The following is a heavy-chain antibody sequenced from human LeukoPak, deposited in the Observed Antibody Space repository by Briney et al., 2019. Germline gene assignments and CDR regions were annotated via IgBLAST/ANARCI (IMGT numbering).Heavy chain of an antibody. J-gene: IGHJ4*02. Sequence: GGSLRLSCAASGFTFSSYAMHWVRQAPGKGLEWVAVISYDGSNKYYADSVKGRFTISRDKSKNTLYLQMNSLRAEDTAVYYCAREGDGYAYYFDYWGQGTLVTVSS. D-gene: IGHD5-24*01. CDR1: GFTFSSYA. CDR3: AREGDGYAYYFDY. CDR2: ISYDGSNK. V-gene: IGHV3-30*04.